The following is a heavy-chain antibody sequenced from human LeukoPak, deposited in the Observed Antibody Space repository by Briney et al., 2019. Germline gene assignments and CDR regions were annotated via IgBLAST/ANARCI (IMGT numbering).Heavy chain of an antibody. CDR3: ARGQGYESYYYMDV. V-gene: IGHV3-30*04. CDR2: ISFDGGNT. D-gene: IGHD2-2*01. CDR1: GFTFSTYA. J-gene: IGHJ6*03. Sequence: GGSLRLSCAASGFTFSTYAIHWVRQAPGKGLEWVAVISFDGGNTFYADSVKGRFTISRDNSNNTVYLQMNNLRPEDTAVFYCARGQGYESYYYMDVWGKGTTVSVSS.